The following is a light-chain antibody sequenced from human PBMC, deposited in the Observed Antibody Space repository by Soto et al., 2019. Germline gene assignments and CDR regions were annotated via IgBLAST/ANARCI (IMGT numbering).Light chain of an antibody. Sequence: DIQMTQSPSSLSASVGDRVTLTCRASENIRTYLNWYQQRPETAPQLLIYAASTLQSGVPSRFSGSGSGTEFNLTIGSLQPDDCATYYCQQSYTAPASVTFGPGTKV. V-gene: IGKV1-39*01. CDR1: ENIRTY. J-gene: IGKJ1*01. CDR2: AAS. CDR3: QQSYTAPASVT.